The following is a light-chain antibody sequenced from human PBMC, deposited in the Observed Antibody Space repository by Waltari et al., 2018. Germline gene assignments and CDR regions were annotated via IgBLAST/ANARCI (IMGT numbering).Light chain of an antibody. CDR1: SSHIGSNV. CDR3: AAWDDKLGGRWE. V-gene: IGLV1-47*01. CDR2: RND. Sequence: QSVLTQPPSASGTPGQRVTISCSGSSSHIGSNVVNWYQQVPGTTPKLLIYRNDQRPSGVPDRFSGSKSGTSASLAISVLRSEDEADYYCAAWDDKLGGRWEFGGGTKLTVL. J-gene: IGLJ2*01.